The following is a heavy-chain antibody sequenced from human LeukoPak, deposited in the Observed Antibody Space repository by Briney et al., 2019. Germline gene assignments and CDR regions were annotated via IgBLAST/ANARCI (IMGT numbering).Heavy chain of an antibody. CDR1: GGSFSGYY. CDR2: INHSGST. D-gene: IGHD3-16*01. V-gene: IGHV4-34*01. J-gene: IGHJ3*02. CDR3: ARGGGPLNAFDI. Sequence: SETLSLTCAVYGGSFSGYYWSWIRQPPGKVLEWIGEINHSGSTNYNPSLKSRVTISVDTSKNQFSLKLSSVTAADTAVYYCARGGGPLNAFDIWGQGTMVTVSS.